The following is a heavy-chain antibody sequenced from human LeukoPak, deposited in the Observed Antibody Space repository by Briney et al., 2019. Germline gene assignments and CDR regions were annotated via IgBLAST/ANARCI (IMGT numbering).Heavy chain of an antibody. J-gene: IGHJ4*02. Sequence: GGSLRLSCAASGFTFSSYAMSWVRQAPGKGLEWVSAISGSGGSTYYADSVKGRFTISRDNSKNTLYLQMNSLRAEGTAVYYCAKEINYDSSGYYTNWGQGTLVTVSS. D-gene: IGHD3-22*01. CDR2: ISGSGGST. CDR3: AKEINYDSSGYYTN. V-gene: IGHV3-23*01. CDR1: GFTFSSYA.